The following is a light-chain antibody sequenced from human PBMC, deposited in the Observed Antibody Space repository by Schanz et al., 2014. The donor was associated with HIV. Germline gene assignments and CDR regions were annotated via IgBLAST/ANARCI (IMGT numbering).Light chain of an antibody. CDR3: SSYAGDSKLI. J-gene: IGLJ2*01. V-gene: IGLV2-14*03. Sequence: QSALTQPASVSGSPGQSISISCTGTSSDIGPYNCVSWYQQRPGKAPKLVISGVDYRPSGVSSRFSGSKSGSAASLTVSGLQAEDEADYYCSSYAGDSKLIFGGGTKLTVL. CDR2: GVD. CDR1: SSDIGPYNC.